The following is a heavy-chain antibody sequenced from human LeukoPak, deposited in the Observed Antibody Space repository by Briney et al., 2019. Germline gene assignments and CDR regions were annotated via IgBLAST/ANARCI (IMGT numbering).Heavy chain of an antibody. CDR1: GGSFSGYY. CDR2: INHSGST. J-gene: IGHJ4*02. Sequence: SETPSLTCAVYGGSFSGYYWSWIRQPPGKGLEWIGEINHSGSTNYNPSLKSRVTISVDTSKNQFSLKLSSVTAADTAVYYCARGPPYSSGWYGAYWGQGTLVTVSS. V-gene: IGHV4-34*01. CDR3: ARGPPYSSGWYGAY. D-gene: IGHD6-19*01.